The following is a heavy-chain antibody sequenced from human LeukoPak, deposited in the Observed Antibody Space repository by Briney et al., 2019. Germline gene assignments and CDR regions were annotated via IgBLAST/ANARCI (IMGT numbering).Heavy chain of an antibody. CDR3: ARDGSPEASINYFDT. Sequence: GRSLRLSCAASGFTFSNYALHWVRQAPGKGLEWVSIISYDGSNKYYADSVKGRFTISRDNAKNSLYLEMNSLSADDTALYYCARDGSPEASINYFDTWGQGTPVTVSS. CDR2: ISYDGSNK. CDR1: GFTFSNYA. V-gene: IGHV3-30*04. J-gene: IGHJ5*02. D-gene: IGHD5-24*01.